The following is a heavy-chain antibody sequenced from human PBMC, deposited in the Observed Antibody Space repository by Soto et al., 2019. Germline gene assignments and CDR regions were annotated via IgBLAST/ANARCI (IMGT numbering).Heavy chain of an antibody. Sequence: QVQLVQSGAEVKKPGASVKVSCKASGYTFTSYDINWVRQATGQGLEWMGWMNPNSGNTGYAQKFQGRVTMTRNTSISTAYMDLSSLRSEDTAVYYCARGINYYASGDDAFDIWGQGTMVTVSS. D-gene: IGHD3-10*01. CDR1: GYTFTSYD. CDR2: MNPNSGNT. V-gene: IGHV1-8*01. CDR3: ARGINYYASGDDAFDI. J-gene: IGHJ3*02.